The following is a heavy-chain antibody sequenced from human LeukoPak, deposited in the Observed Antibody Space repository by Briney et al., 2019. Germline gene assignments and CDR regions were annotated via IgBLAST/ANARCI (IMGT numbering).Heavy chain of an antibody. CDR3: ARGPRYCSGGSCYQYDY. D-gene: IGHD2-15*01. V-gene: IGHV4-34*01. Sequence: TSETLSLTCAVYGGSLSVYYWSCMPQPPRKGRECMGEINHSGSTNYNPSLKSRVTISVDTSKNQFSLKLSSATAADTAVYYCARGPRYCSGGSCYQYDYWGQGTLVTVSS. J-gene: IGHJ4*02. CDR1: GGSLSVYY. CDR2: INHSGST.